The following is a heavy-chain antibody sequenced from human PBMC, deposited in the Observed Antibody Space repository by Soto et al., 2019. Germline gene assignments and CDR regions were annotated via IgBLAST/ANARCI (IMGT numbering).Heavy chain of an antibody. CDR1: GFTFSSYS. CDR2: ISSSSSYI. J-gene: IGHJ4*02. D-gene: IGHD1-1*01. Sequence: EVQLVESGGGLVKPGGSLRLSCAASGFTFSSYSMNWVRQAPGKGLEWVSSISSSSSYIYYADSVKGRFTISRDNAKNSLYLQMNSLRAEDTAVYSCASRTTGATGGDYWGQGTLVTVSS. CDR3: ASRTTGATGGDY. V-gene: IGHV3-21*01.